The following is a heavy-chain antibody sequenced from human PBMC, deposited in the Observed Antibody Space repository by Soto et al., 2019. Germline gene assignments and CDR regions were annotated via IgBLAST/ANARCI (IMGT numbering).Heavy chain of an antibody. D-gene: IGHD2-2*01. CDR2: IYYSGST. CDR1: GGSISSGGYY. CDR3: ASGPDIVVVPAAYYY. Sequence: SETLSLTCTVSGGSISSGGYYWSWIRQHPGKGLEWIGYIYYSGSTYYNPSLKSRVTISVDTSKNQFSLKLSSVTAADTALYYCASGPDIVVVPAAYYYWGQGTLVTVSS. V-gene: IGHV4-31*03. J-gene: IGHJ4*02.